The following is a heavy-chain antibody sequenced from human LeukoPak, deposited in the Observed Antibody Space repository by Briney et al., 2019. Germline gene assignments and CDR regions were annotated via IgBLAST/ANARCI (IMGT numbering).Heavy chain of an antibody. Sequence: PGGSLRLSCAASGFTFDDYGMTWVRQAPGKGRGWVSFINPDGSTTNYADSVKGRFTISRDNAKNALYLQMNSLRAEDTAVYYCAKDLHYGSADYWGQGTLVTVSS. D-gene: IGHD3-10*01. CDR3: AKDLHYGSADY. CDR2: INPDGSTT. CDR1: GFTFDDYG. V-gene: IGHV3-74*01. J-gene: IGHJ4*02.